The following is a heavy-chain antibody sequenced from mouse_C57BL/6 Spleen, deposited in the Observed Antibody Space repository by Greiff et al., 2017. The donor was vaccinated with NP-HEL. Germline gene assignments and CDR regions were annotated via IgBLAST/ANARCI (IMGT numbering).Heavy chain of an antibody. V-gene: IGHV1-63*01. Sequence: VKLMESGAELVRPGTSVKMSCKASGYTFTNYWIGWAKQRPGHGLEWIGDIYPGGGYTNYNEKFKGKATLTADKSSSTAYMQFSSLTSEDSAIYYCARYSSQAWFAYWGQGTLVTVSA. D-gene: IGHD3-1*01. CDR3: ARYSSQAWFAY. CDR1: GYTFTNYW. CDR2: IYPGGGYT. J-gene: IGHJ3*01.